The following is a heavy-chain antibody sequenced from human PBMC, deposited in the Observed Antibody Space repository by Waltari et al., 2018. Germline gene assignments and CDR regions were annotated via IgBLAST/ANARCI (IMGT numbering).Heavy chain of an antibody. J-gene: IGHJ6*02. V-gene: IGHV1-24*01. CDR2: FDPEDGEK. CDR1: GYTLTELS. CDR3: ATTKAAPDGMDV. D-gene: IGHD6-6*01. Sequence: QVQLVQSGAEVKKPGASVKVSCKVSGYTLTELSMHWVRQAPGKGLEWMGGFDPEDGEKIYGTKFQGRGTMTEDTSTDTAYMELSSLRYEETAVYYCATTKAAPDGMDVWGQGTTVTVSS.